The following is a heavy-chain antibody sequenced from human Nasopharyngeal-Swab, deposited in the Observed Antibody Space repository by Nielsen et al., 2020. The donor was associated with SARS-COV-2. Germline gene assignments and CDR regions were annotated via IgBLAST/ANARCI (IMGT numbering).Heavy chain of an antibody. D-gene: IGHD3-22*01. CDR3: ARDDSSESYYYGMDV. J-gene: IGHJ6*02. CDR2: ISSSSSYT. Sequence: GGSLRLSCAASGFTFSDYYMSWIRQAPGKGLEWVSYISSSSSYTNYADSVKGRFTISRDNAKNSLYLQMNSLRAEDTAVYYCARDDSSESYYYGMDVWGQGTTVTVSS. CDR1: GFTFSDYY. V-gene: IGHV3-11*06.